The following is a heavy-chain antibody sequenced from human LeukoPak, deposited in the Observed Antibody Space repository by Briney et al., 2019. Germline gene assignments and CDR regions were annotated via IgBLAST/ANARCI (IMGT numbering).Heavy chain of an antibody. CDR3: ARVESSSSDIDY. V-gene: IGHV1-69*02. CDR2: IIPILGIA. J-gene: IGHJ4*02. D-gene: IGHD6-6*01. Sequence: ASVKVSCKVSGGTFSSYTISWVRQAPGQGLEWMGRIIPILGIANYAQKFQGRVTITADKSTSTAYMELSSLRSEDTAVYYCARVESSSSDIDYWGQGTLVTVSS. CDR1: GGTFSSYT.